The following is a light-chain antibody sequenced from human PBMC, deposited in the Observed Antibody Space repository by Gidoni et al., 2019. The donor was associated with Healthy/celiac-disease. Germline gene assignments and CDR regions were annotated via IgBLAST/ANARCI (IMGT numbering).Light chain of an antibody. CDR1: QGISSY. CDR3: QQYNSSPIT. Sequence: DIHLTPSPSFLSASVGDTVTITCRASQGISSYLAWYQQKPGKAPKLLIYAASTLQSGLPSRFSGSGSGTEFTLTISRLQPEDFAAYYCQQYNSSPITFGQGTKLEIK. CDR2: AAS. J-gene: IGKJ5*01. V-gene: IGKV1-9*01.